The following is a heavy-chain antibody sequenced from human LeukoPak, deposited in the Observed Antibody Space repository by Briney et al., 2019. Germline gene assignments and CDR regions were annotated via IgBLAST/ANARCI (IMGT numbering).Heavy chain of an antibody. V-gene: IGHV3-30-3*01. J-gene: IGHJ4*02. D-gene: IGHD3-10*01. CDR2: ISYDGSNK. CDR3: ARDNVGSYYYGSGSYIH. Sequence: GGSLRLSCAASGFTFSSYAMHWVRQAPGKGLEWMAVISYDGSNKYYADSVKGRFTISRDNSKNTLYLQMNSLRAEDTAVYYCARDNVGSYYYGSGSYIHWGQGTLVTVSS. CDR1: GFTFSSYA.